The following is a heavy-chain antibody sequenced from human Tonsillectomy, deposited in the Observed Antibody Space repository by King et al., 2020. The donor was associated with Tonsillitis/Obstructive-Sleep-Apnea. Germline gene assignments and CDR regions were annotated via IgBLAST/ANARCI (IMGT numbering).Heavy chain of an antibody. V-gene: IGHV1-18*01. Sequence: QLVQSGAEVKKPGASVTVSCKASGYTFISYGVIWVRQAPGQGLEWIGWISGYKGDTNYAQNLQGRVTMTTDTSTSTAYMEMRSLRSDDTAVYYCARVSAFAWELLPVDPWGQGTLVTVSS. CDR1: GYTFISYG. D-gene: IGHD1-26*01. J-gene: IGHJ5*02. CDR2: ISGYKGDT. CDR3: ARVSAFAWELLPVDP.